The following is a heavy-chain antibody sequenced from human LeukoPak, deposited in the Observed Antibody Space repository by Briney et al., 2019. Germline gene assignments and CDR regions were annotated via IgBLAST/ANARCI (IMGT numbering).Heavy chain of an antibody. D-gene: IGHD3-10*01. CDR3: ARDVGTKYYYGSGSYSDY. V-gene: IGHV3-7*01. CDR2: IKQDGSEK. CDR1: GFTFSDYY. J-gene: IGHJ4*02. Sequence: GGSLRLSCAASGFTFSDYYMSWIRQAPGKGLEWVANIKQDGSEKYYVDSVKGRFTISRDNAKNSLYLQMNSLRAEDTAVYYCARDVGTKYYYGSGSYSDYWGQGTLVTVSS.